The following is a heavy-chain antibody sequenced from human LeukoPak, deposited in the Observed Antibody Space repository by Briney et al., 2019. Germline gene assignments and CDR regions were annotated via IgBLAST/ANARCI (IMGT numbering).Heavy chain of an antibody. Sequence: SETLSLTCTVSGGSISSYYWSWIRQPPGKGLEWIGYIYYSGSTNYNPSLKSRVTISVDTSKNQFSLKLSSVTAEDTAVYYCARPFSSSWDRAMDVWGKGTTVTISS. V-gene: IGHV4-59*01. J-gene: IGHJ6*03. D-gene: IGHD6-13*01. CDR1: GGSISSYY. CDR3: ARPFSSSWDRAMDV. CDR2: IYYSGST.